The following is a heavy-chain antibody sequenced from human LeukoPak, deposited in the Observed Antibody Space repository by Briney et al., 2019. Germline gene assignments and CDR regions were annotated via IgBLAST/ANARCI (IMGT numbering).Heavy chain of an antibody. Sequence: GGSLRLSCAASEFSFSIYEMNWVRQTPGKGLQWLSYISSSGKSIYYADSVKGRFTISRDNAKNSVYLQMNSLRVEDTAVYYCARGGGAASTNWFDSWGQGTLVTVSS. V-gene: IGHV3-48*03. CDR1: EFSFSIYE. CDR3: ARGGGAASTNWFDS. J-gene: IGHJ5*01. D-gene: IGHD2/OR15-2a*01. CDR2: ISSSGKSI.